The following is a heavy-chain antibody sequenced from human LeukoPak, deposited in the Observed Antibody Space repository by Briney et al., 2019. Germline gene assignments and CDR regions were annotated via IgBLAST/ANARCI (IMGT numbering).Heavy chain of an antibody. CDR1: GFTFSSYA. J-gene: IGHJ3*02. CDR3: AKDEVGATSRDHFDI. Sequence: GGSLRLSCAAPGFTFSSYAMSWVRQAPGKGLEWVSAICGIGGRTYYADSVKGRFTIYRDNSKNTLYLQMNSLRAEDTAVYYCAKDEVGATSRDHFDIWGQGAMVTVSS. V-gene: IGHV3-23*01. CDR2: ICGIGGRT. D-gene: IGHD1-26*01.